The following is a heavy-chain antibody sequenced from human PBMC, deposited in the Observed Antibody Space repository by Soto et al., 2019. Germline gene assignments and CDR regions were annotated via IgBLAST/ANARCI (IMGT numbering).Heavy chain of an antibody. CDR1: GVTLRNYG. D-gene: IGHD3-10*01. CDR3: ARDMTIVRGIIMDYNYGMDV. Sequence: PGGSLRLSCAAPGVTLRNYGMHWVRQAPGKGLEWVAVIWSDGSNRYYADSVKGRFTISRDNSKDTLYLQMNSLRAEDTAVYYCARDMTIVRGIIMDYNYGMDVWGLGTTVTVSS. CDR2: IWSDGSNR. V-gene: IGHV3-33*01. J-gene: IGHJ6*02.